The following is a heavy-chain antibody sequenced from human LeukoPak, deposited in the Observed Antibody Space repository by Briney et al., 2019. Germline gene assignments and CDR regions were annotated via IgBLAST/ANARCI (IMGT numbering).Heavy chain of an antibody. J-gene: IGHJ5*02. V-gene: IGHV4-34*01. CDR3: ARYLWAAATTWFDP. CDR1: GGSFSAYY. CDR2: INHSGSA. D-gene: IGHD6-13*01. Sequence: SETLSLTCAVYGGSFSAYYWSWIRQPPGKGLEWIGEINHSGSANYNPSLKSRVTISVDTSKNQFFLNPSSVTAADTAVYYCARYLWAAATTWFDPWGQGILVTVSS.